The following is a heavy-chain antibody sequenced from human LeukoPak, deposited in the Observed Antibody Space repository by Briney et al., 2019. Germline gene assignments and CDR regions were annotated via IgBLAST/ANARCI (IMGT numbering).Heavy chain of an antibody. Sequence: SETLSLTCTVSGGFISSHYWSWIRQPPGKGLEWIGYIYDSGSTNYNPSLKSRVTISVDTSKNQFSLKLSSVTAADTAVYYCARDIFDPQDSSGPTPYYYMDVWGKVTTVTVS. J-gene: IGHJ6*03. CDR3: ARDIFDPQDSSGPTPYYYMDV. CDR1: GGFISSHY. D-gene: IGHD3-22*01. CDR2: IYDSGST. V-gene: IGHV4-59*11.